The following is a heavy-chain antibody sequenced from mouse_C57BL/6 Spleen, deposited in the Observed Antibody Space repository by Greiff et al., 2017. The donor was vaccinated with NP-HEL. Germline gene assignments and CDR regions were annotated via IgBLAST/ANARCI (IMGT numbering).Heavy chain of an antibody. CDR1: GYTFTDYY. CDR2: IGPGSGST. J-gene: IGHJ4*01. V-gene: IGHV1-77*01. CDR3: ASSYGSSYEDYAMDY. D-gene: IGHD1-1*01. Sequence: QVQLQQSGAELVKPGASVKISCKASGYTFTDYYINWVKQRPGQGLEWIGKIGPGSGSTYYNEKFKGKATLTADKSSSTAYMQLSSLTSEDSAVYFCASSYGSSYEDYAMDYWGQGTSVTVSS.